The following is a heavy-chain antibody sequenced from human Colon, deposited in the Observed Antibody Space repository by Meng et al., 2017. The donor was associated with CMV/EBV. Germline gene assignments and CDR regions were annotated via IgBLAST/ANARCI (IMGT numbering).Heavy chain of an antibody. CDR3: AKSDSSGFYYKPIDY. V-gene: IGHV3-23*01. CDR1: GFIFSSYA. J-gene: IGHJ4*02. D-gene: IGHD3-22*01. Sequence: GGPLRLSCEASGFIFSSYAMSWVRQAPGKGLEWVSAISSGGATTYYAESVKGRFAISRDNSKNTVFLQVNSLRAEDAAVYYCAKSDSSGFYYKPIDYWGQGTLVTVSS. CDR2: ISSGGATT.